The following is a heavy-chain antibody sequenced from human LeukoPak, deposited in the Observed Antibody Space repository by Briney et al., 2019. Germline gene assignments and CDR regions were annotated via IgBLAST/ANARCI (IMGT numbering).Heavy chain of an antibody. CDR2: ISPYNGNT. V-gene: IGHV1-18*01. J-gene: IGHJ4*02. CDR3: ARDAIERGSSSWYGDY. Sequence: ASVKVSCRASGYTFISYNINWLRQAAGQGPEWMGWISPYNGNTNYAQKLQGRVTMTTDTSTTTAYMELRSLRSDDTAVYYCARDAIERGSSSWYGDYWGQGTLVTVSS. D-gene: IGHD6-13*01. CDR1: GYTFISYN.